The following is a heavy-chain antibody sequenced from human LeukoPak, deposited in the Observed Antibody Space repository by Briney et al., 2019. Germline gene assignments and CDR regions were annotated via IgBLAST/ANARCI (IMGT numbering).Heavy chain of an antibody. CDR3: ARAPPSWYHFDY. Sequence: GGSLRLSCAASGFTFSNHGMHWVRQAPGKGLEWVALIWYDGSNKEYAESVKGRFTISRDNSKNTLYLQMTNLRAEDTAVYYCARAPPSWYHFDYWGQGTLVTVSS. CDR1: GFTFSNHG. V-gene: IGHV3-33*01. CDR2: IWYDGSNK. D-gene: IGHD6-13*01. J-gene: IGHJ4*02.